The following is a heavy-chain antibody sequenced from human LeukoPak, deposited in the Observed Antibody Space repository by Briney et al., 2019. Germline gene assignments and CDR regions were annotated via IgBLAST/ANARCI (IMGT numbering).Heavy chain of an antibody. V-gene: IGHV4-61*08. Sequence: SQTLSLTCTVSGGSISSGGYYWSWIRQPPGKGLEWIGYISYSGNTNYNPSLKSRVTISVDTSKNQFSLKLSSVTAADTAVYYCARGRTYRSSSWFDPWGQGTLVTVSS. D-gene: IGHD6-6*01. J-gene: IGHJ5*02. CDR1: GGSISSGGYY. CDR3: ARGRTYRSSSWFDP. CDR2: ISYSGNT.